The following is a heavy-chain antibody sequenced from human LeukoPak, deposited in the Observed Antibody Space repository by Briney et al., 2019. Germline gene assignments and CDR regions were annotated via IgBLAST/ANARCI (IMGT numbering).Heavy chain of an antibody. Sequence: GGSLRLSCAASGFTFSTYVMTWVRQTPGKGLEWVSAILGSGGGTYYTDSVKGRFTISRDNSKNTLYLQMNSLRAEDTAVYYCATTPGAYYYYHMDVWGQGTTVTVSS. V-gene: IGHV3-23*01. D-gene: IGHD3-10*01. J-gene: IGHJ6*02. CDR1: GFTFSTYV. CDR3: ATTPGAYYYYHMDV. CDR2: ILGSGGGT.